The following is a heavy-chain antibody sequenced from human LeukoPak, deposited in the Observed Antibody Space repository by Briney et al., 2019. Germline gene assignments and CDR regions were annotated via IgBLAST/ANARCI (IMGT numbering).Heavy chain of an antibody. CDR1: GFTFGDYA. CDR2: IRSKAYGGTT. Sequence: PGGSLRLSCTASGFTFGDYAMSWFRQAPGKGLEWVGFIRSKAYGGTTEYAASVKGRFTISRDDSKSIAYLEMNSLQSEDTAVYYCTRGPHSSGNYLDYWGQGALVTVSS. CDR3: TRGPHSSGNYLDY. D-gene: IGHD1-26*01. V-gene: IGHV3-49*03. J-gene: IGHJ4*02.